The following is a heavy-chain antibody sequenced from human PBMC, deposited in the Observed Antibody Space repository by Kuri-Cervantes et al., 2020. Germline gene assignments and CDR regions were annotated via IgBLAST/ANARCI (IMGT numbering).Heavy chain of an antibody. CDR1: GGSISSYY. Sequence: SETLSLTCTVSGGSISSYYWSWIRQPPGKGLEWTGYIYYSGSTYYNPSLKRRVTISVDTSKNQFSLKLSSVTAADTAVYYCARRDYYFDYWGQGTLVTVSS. CDR2: IYYSGST. J-gene: IGHJ4*02. CDR3: ARRDYYFDY. V-gene: IGHV4-59*12.